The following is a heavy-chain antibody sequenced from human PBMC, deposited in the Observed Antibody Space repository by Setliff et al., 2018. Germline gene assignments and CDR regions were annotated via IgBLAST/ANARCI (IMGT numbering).Heavy chain of an antibody. V-gene: IGHV1-18*01. J-gene: IGHJ4*02. CDR2: ISAYTGNT. CDR3: SKLVRYCTTTACQGSSGAEF. CDR1: GYTFSNYG. D-gene: IGHD2-8*01. Sequence: ASVKVSCKASGYTFSNYGITWERQAPGQGLEWMGWISAYTGNTKFAQKFQGRVTMTTDTSTSTAYLELRSLTSDDTAVYYCSKLVRYCTTTACQGSSGAEFWGQGTLVTVSS.